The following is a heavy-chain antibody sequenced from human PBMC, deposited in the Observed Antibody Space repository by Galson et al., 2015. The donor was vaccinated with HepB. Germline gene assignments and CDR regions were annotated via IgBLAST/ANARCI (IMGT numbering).Heavy chain of an antibody. J-gene: IGHJ4*02. CDR3: ARDRSPYQLLSPFDY. D-gene: IGHD2-2*01. V-gene: IGHV3-33*01. CDR1: GFTFTNYG. Sequence: SLRLSCAASGFTFTNYGMLWVRQAPGKGLEWVAIIWYDGSNKYYADSVKGRFTISRDNSKNTVYLQMNSLRAEDTAVYYCARDRSPYQLLSPFDYWGQGTLVTVSS. CDR2: IWYDGSNK.